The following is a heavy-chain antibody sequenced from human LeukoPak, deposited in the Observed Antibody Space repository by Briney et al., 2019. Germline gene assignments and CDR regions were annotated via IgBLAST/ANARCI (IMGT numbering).Heavy chain of an antibody. CDR2: IWYDGSNK. CDR1: GFTFSSYG. D-gene: IGHD3-22*01. J-gene: IGHJ4*02. CDR3: ATRDDSSGYYYF. V-gene: IGHV3-30*02. Sequence: PGGSLRLSCAASGFTFSSYGMHWVRQAPGKGLEWVAVIWYDGSNKYYADSVKGRFTISRDNSKNTLYLQMNSLRAEDTAVYYCATRDDSSGYYYFWGQGTLVTVSS.